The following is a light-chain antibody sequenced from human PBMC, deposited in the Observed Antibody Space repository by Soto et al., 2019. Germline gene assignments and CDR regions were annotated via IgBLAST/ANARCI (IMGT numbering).Light chain of an antibody. Sequence: DTRLTQSPSSLSASVGVRVTITCQASQHISDYLNWYQQKPGKAPKLLIYDGTKLETGVPSRFSGSGSGTEFTFTISSLQPEDTATYYCHQYFNPRTFGGGTKVEIK. CDR2: DGT. V-gene: IGKV1-33*01. CDR1: QHISDY. J-gene: IGKJ4*01. CDR3: HQYFNPRT.